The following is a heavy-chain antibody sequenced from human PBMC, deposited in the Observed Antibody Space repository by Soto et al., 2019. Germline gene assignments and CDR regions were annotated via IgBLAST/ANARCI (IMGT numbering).Heavy chain of an antibody. V-gene: IGHV3-11*05. D-gene: IGHD2-15*01. CDR2: ISSSSSYT. CDR3: ARITPEFCSGGSCYPGGVDY. J-gene: IGHJ4*02. Sequence: QVQLVESGGGLVKPGGSLRLSCAASGFTLSDYYMSWIRQAPGKGLEWVSYISSSSSYTNYADSVKGRFTISRDNAKNSLYLQMNSLRAEDTAVYYCARITPEFCSGGSCYPGGVDYWGQGTLVTVSS. CDR1: GFTLSDYY.